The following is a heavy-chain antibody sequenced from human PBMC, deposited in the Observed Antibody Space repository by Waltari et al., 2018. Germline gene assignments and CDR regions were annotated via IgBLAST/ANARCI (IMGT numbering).Heavy chain of an antibody. Sequence: EVQLVESGGGLVQPGGSLRLSCAASGFTFSSYWVNWVRQGPGKGLMWVSRTKNDGSATTFADSLQGRVIISRDNAGDTLYLQMNSLRTEDTAVYYCVQTYYDVWSGFTSQYWGQGTLVTVSS. V-gene: IGHV3-74*01. CDR3: VQTYYDVWSGFTSQY. CDR1: GFTFSSYW. CDR2: TKNDGSAT. J-gene: IGHJ4*02. D-gene: IGHD3-3*01.